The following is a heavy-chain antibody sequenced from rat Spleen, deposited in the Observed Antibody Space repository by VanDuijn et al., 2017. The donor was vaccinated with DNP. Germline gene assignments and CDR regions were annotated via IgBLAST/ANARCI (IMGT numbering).Heavy chain of an antibody. D-gene: IGHD1-11*01. CDR3: ATHEG. V-gene: IGHV5-25*01. Sequence: EVQLVESGGGLVQPGRSLKLSCAASGFTFSNYDMVWVLQAPTKGLEWVASISSDGGDTYYRDSVKGRFTISRDNAKSTLYLQMDSLRSEDTATYYCATHEGWGQGVMVTVSS. J-gene: IGHJ2*01. CDR2: ISSDGGDT. CDR1: GFTFSNYD.